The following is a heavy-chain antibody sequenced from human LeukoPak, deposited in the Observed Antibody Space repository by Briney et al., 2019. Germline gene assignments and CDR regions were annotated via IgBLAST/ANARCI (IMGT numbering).Heavy chain of an antibody. CDR2: IYPGDSDN. D-gene: IGHD5-12*01. Sequence: GESLKISCKGSGYSFTSYWIGCVRQMPGKGLEWRGIIYPGDSDNRYSPSFQGQVTISADKSISTAYLQWSSLKASDTAMYYCARGGYSGYRLGYFDYWGQGTLVTVSS. CDR1: GYSFTSYW. CDR3: ARGGYSGYRLGYFDY. J-gene: IGHJ4*02. V-gene: IGHV5-51*01.